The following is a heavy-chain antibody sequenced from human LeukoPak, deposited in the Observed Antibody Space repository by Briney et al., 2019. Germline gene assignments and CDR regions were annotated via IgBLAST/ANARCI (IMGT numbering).Heavy chain of an antibody. Sequence: ASVKVSCKPSGYTFTTYDISWVRQAPGQGLEWVGWISGYNGNTNYAHNLRGRVTLTTDTSTSTAYLELRSLRSDDTALYYCTRGGMSGMHYWGQGTLVTVSS. D-gene: IGHD2-2*01. CDR1: GYTFTTYD. J-gene: IGHJ4*01. V-gene: IGHV1-18*01. CDR3: TRGGMSGMHY. CDR2: ISGYNGNT.